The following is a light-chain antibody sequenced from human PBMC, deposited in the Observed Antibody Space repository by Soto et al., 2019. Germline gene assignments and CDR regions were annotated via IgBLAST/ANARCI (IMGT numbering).Light chain of an antibody. CDR1: ESLGNNY. V-gene: IGKV3-20*01. Sequence: EIVMTQSPGTLSLSPGESATLSCRASESLGNNYLAWYKQKPGQSPRLLFSGATSRASGIPDRFSGSGSGTDFTLTISRVEPEDFGVYFCQQYGRLPITFGQGTRLE. CDR3: QQYGRLPIT. J-gene: IGKJ5*01. CDR2: GAT.